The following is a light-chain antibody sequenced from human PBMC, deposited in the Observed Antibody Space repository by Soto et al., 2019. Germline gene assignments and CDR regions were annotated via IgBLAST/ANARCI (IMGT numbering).Light chain of an antibody. CDR1: ESISNW. V-gene: IGKV1-5*03. Sequence: DIKMTQSPSTLSASVGDRVIITCRASESISNWLAWYQQKPGKAPNLLIYKASSLKSGVPLRFSGSGSGTEFTLTINSLQPDDFATYYCQQYDTYWTFGQGTKVDVK. J-gene: IGKJ1*01. CDR2: KAS. CDR3: QQYDTYWT.